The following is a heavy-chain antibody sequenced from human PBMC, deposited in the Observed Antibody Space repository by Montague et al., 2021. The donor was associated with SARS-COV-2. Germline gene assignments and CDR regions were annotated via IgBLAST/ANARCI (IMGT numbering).Heavy chain of an antibody. J-gene: IGHJ4*02. CDR1: RASIGRSTNY. D-gene: IGHD2/OR15-2a*01. V-gene: IGHV4-39*03. CDR2: IYYSGTT. Sequence: SETLSLTCTVTRASIGRSTNYWGWIRQPPGKALERIGSIYYSGTTHYNPSLRSRVSISLDTSKNQVSLKLTSVTAADTAFYYCSSDTTTYFRFDYWCQGTLISVSS. CDR3: SSDTTTYFRFDY.